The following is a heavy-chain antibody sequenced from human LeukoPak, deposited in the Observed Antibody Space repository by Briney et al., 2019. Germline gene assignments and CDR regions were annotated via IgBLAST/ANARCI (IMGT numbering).Heavy chain of an antibody. CDR2: INNYGSST. J-gene: IGHJ4*02. CDR3: VSVVSYYFDY. Sequence: PGGSLRLSCAASGFTFSSYWMDWVRQAPGKGLVWVSIINNYGSSTRYADSVKGRFTISRDSTKNTLYLQMNSLRAEDTAVYYCVSVVSYYFDYWGQGTLVTVSS. D-gene: IGHD4-23*01. V-gene: IGHV3-74*01. CDR1: GFTFSSYW.